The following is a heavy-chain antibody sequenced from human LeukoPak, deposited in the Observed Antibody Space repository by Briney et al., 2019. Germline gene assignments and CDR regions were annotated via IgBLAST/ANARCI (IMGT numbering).Heavy chain of an antibody. V-gene: IGHV1-2*02. Sequence: ASVKVSCKASGYTFTGYYMHWVRQAPGRGLEWMGWINPNSGATKYAQKFQGRVTMTRDTSISTAYREVSRLRFDDTAVYYCARDGGWYQLLWWFDPWGQGTLVTVSS. D-gene: IGHD2-2*01. CDR3: ARDGGWYQLLWWFDP. CDR2: INPNSGAT. J-gene: IGHJ5*02. CDR1: GYTFTGYY.